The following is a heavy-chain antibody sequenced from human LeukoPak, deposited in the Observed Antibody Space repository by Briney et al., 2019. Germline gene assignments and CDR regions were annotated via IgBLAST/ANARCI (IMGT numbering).Heavy chain of an antibody. CDR2: IKQDGSEK. CDR1: GFTFSSYW. D-gene: IGHD4-23*01. J-gene: IGHJ3*02. CDR3: ARDSVGRWPDAFDI. Sequence: PGGSLRLSCAASGFTFSSYWMSWVRQAPGKGLEWVANIKQDGSEKYYVDSVKGRFTISRDNAKNSLYLQMNSLRAEDTAVYYCARDSVGRWPDAFDIWGQGTMVTVSS. V-gene: IGHV3-7*01.